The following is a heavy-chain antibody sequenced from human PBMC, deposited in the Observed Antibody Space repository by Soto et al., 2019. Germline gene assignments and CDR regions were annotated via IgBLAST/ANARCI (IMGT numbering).Heavy chain of an antibody. CDR1: GYTFTSYD. V-gene: IGHV1-8*01. J-gene: IGHJ4*02. CDR3: ARRSRTYYYDSSGYFHFDY. CDR2: MNPNSGNT. D-gene: IGHD3-22*01. Sequence: ASVKVSCKASGYTFTSYDINWVRQATAQGLEWMGWMNPNSGNTGYAQKFQGRVTMTRNTSISTAYMELSSLRSEDTAVYYCARRSRTYYYDSSGYFHFDYRGQGTLVTVSS.